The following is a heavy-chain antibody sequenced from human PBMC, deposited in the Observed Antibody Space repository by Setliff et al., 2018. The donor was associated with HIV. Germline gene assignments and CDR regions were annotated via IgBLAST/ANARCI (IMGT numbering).Heavy chain of an antibody. D-gene: IGHD2-8*02. CDR1: GYSLTSGYY. CDR3: ARAPTGVTNAFDI. Sequence: PSETLSLTCGVSGYSLTSGYYWGWIRQPPGKGLEWIGSIHDSGRTYYNPSLKSRVTISVDTSKNQFSLKLSSVTAADTAVYYCARAPTGVTNAFDIWGQGTMVTVSS. V-gene: IGHV4-38-2*01. CDR2: IHDSGRT. J-gene: IGHJ3*02.